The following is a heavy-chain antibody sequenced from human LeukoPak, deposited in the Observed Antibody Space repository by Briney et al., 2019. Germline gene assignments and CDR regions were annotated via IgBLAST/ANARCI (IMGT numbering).Heavy chain of an antibody. J-gene: IGHJ4*02. CDR1: GFTFSSYW. Sequence: GGSLRLSCAASGFTFSSYWMSWVRQAPGKGLEWVANIKQDGSEKYYVDSVKGRFTISRDNAKNSLYLQMNSLRAEDTAVYYCARDESPKTPYYDFWSGHILYWGQGTLVTVSS. CDR3: ARDESPKTPYYDFWSGHILY. D-gene: IGHD3-3*01. V-gene: IGHV3-7*01. CDR2: IKQDGSEK.